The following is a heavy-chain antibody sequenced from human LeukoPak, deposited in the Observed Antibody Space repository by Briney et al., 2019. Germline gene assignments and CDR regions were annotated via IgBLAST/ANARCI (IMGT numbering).Heavy chain of an antibody. V-gene: IGHV3-53*05. D-gene: IGHD4-17*01. J-gene: IGHJ4*02. CDR3: ARGDYGDYVHFDY. CDR1: GFTVSSNY. CDR2: IYSGGST. Sequence: PGGSLRLSCAASGFTVSSNYMSWVRQAPGKGLDWVSVIYSGGSTYYADSVKGRFTISRDNSKNTLYLQMNSLRAEDTAVYYCARGDYGDYVHFDYWGQGTLVTVSS.